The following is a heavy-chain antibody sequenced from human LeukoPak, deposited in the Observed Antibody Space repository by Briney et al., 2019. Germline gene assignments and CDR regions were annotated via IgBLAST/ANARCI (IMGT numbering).Heavy chain of an antibody. CDR2: INPSGGST. Sequence: ASVKVSCKASGYTFTSYYMHWVRQAPGQGLEWMGIINPSGGSTSYAQKFQGRVTMTRDTSISTAYMELSRLRSDDTVVYYCASLLEGLVVVAANWGQGTLVTVSS. J-gene: IGHJ4*02. CDR3: ASLLEGLVVVAAN. V-gene: IGHV1-46*01. D-gene: IGHD2-15*01. CDR1: GYTFTSYY.